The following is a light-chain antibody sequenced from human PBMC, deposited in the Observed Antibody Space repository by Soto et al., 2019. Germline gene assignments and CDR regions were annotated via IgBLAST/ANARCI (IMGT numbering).Light chain of an antibody. CDR1: QGISSY. J-gene: IGKJ5*01. V-gene: IGKV1-9*01. CDR2: AAS. Sequence: IQLIQSPSSLSASVGDRVTITCRASQGISSYLAWYQQKPGKAPKLLIYAASALQSGVPSRFSGSGSGTEFTLTISSLQPEDFATYYCQQLNSYPITFGQGTRLEIK. CDR3: QQLNSYPIT.